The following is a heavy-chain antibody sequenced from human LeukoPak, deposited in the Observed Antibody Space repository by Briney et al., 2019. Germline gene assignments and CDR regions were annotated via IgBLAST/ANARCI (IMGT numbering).Heavy chain of an antibody. D-gene: IGHD1-14*01. J-gene: IGHJ5*02. CDR1: GFIFKDYW. Sequence: GGSLRLSCAASGFIFKDYWMIWVRQAPGKGLEWVANIKQDGSEKYYVDSVKGRFTISRDNAKNSLYLQMNTLRAEDTAMYYCAKDAQPRSRWFDPWGQGTLVAVSS. V-gene: IGHV3-7*03. CDR2: IKQDGSEK. CDR3: AKDAQPRSRWFDP.